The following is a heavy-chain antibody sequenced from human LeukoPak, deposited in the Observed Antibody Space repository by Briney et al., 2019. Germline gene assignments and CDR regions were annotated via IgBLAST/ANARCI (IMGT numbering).Heavy chain of an antibody. CDR2: FDPEDGET. Sequence: ASVKVSCKVSGYTLTELSMHWVRQAPGKGLEWMGGFDPEDGETIYAQKFQGRVTMTEDTSTDTAYMELSSLRSEDTAVYYCATGYSSSWYPYFDYWGQGTLVTVSS. CDR3: ATGYSSSWYPYFDY. V-gene: IGHV1-24*01. J-gene: IGHJ4*02. D-gene: IGHD6-13*01. CDR1: GYTLTELS.